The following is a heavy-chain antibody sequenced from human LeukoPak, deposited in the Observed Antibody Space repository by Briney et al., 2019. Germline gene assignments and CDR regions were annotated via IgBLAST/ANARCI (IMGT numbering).Heavy chain of an antibody. V-gene: IGHV4-39*01. CDR2: IYYSGSA. Sequence: SETLSLTCTVSGGSISSSSYYWGWIRQPPGKGLEWIGSIYYSGSAYYTPSLKSRVTISVDTSKNQFSLKLSSVTAADTAVYYCARHVVAVATTDYWGQGTLVTVSS. CDR1: GGSISSSSYY. J-gene: IGHJ4*02. CDR3: ARHVVAVATTDY. D-gene: IGHD6-19*01.